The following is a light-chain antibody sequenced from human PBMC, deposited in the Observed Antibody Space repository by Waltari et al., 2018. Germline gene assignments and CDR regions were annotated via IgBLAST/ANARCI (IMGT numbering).Light chain of an antibody. V-gene: IGKV4-1*01. CDR2: WAS. J-gene: IGKJ3*01. Sequence: DIVMAQSPDSLAVSLGERATINRKPSQSIINSHNGQSYLAWYQHKPGQPPKLLIHWASTRESGVPDRFSGSGSGTDFTLTISSLQAEDVAIYYCQQYHTSPFTFAPGTKVDI. CDR3: QQYHTSPFT. CDR1: QSIINSHNGQSY.